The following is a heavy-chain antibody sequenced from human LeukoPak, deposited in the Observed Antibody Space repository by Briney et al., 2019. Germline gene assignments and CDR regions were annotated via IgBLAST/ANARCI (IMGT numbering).Heavy chain of an antibody. CDR3: ARDRGYGSGSYCADY. CDR1: GGTFSSYA. J-gene: IGHJ4*02. Sequence: SVKVSYKASGGTFSSYAISWVRQAPGQGLEWMGGIIPIFGTANYAQKFQGRVTITADESTSTAYMELSSLRSEDTAVYYCARDRGYGSGSYCADYWGQGTLVTVSS. CDR2: IIPIFGTA. D-gene: IGHD3-10*01. V-gene: IGHV1-69*01.